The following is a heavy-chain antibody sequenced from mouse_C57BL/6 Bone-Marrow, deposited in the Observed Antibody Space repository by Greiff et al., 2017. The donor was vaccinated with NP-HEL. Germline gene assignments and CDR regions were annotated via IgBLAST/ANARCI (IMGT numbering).Heavy chain of an antibody. D-gene: IGHD1-1*01. Sequence: QVQLQQSGPGLVAPSQSLSITCTVSGFSLTSYAISWVRQPPGKGLEWLGVIWTGGGTNYNSALKSRLSISKDNSKSQVFLKMNSLQTDDTARYYCARGGYYGSFWYFDVWGTGTTVTVSS. J-gene: IGHJ1*03. CDR3: ARGGYYGSFWYFDV. CDR2: IWTGGGT. CDR1: GFSLTSYA. V-gene: IGHV2-9-1*01.